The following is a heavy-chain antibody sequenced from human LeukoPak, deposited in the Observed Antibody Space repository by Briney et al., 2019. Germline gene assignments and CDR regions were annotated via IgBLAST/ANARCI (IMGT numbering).Heavy chain of an antibody. CDR3: ARPYYYDSRIDP. CDR1: GGSISSGDYY. V-gene: IGHV4-30-4*01. D-gene: IGHD3-22*01. CDR2: MYYSGST. J-gene: IGHJ5*02. Sequence: SEALSLTCTVSGGSISSGDYYWSWIRQPPGKGLEWIAYMYYSGSTYYNPSFKSRVTMPADTSKNRLSLKLSSVTAADTAVYYCARPYYYDSRIDPWGQGILVTVSS.